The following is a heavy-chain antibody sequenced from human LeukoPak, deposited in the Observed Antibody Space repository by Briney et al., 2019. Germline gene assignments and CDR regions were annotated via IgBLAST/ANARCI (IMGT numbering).Heavy chain of an antibody. J-gene: IGHJ4*02. V-gene: IGHV4-59*12. D-gene: IGHD3-9*01. Sequence: PSETLSLTCTVSGGSISSYYWSWIRQPPGKGLEWIGYIYYSGSTNYNPSLKSRVTMSVDTSKNQFSLKLSSVTAADTAVYYCARGGWELRYFDWPIPAFGFDYWGQGTLVTVSS. CDR3: ARGGWELRYFDWPIPAFGFDY. CDR2: IYYSGST. CDR1: GGSISSYY.